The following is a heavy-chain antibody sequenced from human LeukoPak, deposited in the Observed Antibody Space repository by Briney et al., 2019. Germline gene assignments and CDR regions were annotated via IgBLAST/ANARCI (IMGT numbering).Heavy chain of an antibody. J-gene: IGHJ4*02. CDR1: GGSISSGGYY. V-gene: IGHV4-31*03. CDR2: IYYSGST. CDR3: ARVQKLGIGEKYFDY. Sequence: SQTLFLTCTVSGGSISSGGYYWSWIRQHPGKGLEWIGYIYYSGSTYYNPSLKSRVTISVDTSKNQFSLKLSSVTAADTAVYYCARVQKLGIGEKYFDYWGQGTLVTVSS. D-gene: IGHD7-27*01.